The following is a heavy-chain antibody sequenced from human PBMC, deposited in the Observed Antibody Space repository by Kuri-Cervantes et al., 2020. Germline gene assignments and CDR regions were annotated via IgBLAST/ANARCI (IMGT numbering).Heavy chain of an antibody. Sequence: GGSLRLSCAASGFTFSSYWMSWVRQAPGKGLEWVAVISYDGSNKYYADSVKGRFTISRDNSKNTLYLQMNSLRAEDTAVYYCARGEDYDILTGYYFSAAFDIWGQGTMVTVSS. V-gene: IGHV3-30*01. CDR1: GFTFSSYW. J-gene: IGHJ3*02. CDR2: ISYDGSNK. D-gene: IGHD3-9*01. CDR3: ARGEDYDILTGYYFSAAFDI.